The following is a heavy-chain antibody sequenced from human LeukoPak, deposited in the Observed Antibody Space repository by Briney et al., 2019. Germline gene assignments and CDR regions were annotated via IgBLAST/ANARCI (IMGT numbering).Heavy chain of an antibody. Sequence: SGGSLRLSCAASGFTFSSYWMSWVHQAPGKGLEWVANIKQDGSEKYYVDSVKGRFTISRDNAKNSLYLQMNSLRAEDTAVYYCAREGYYYDSSDAFDIWGQGTMVTVSS. V-gene: IGHV3-7*01. D-gene: IGHD3-22*01. CDR1: GFTFSSYW. J-gene: IGHJ3*02. CDR2: IKQDGSEK. CDR3: AREGYYYDSSDAFDI.